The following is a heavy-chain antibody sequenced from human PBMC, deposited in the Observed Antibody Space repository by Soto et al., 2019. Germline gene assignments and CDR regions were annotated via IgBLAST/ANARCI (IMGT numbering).Heavy chain of an antibody. D-gene: IGHD3-10*01. CDR3: AKDRYGYYGSGSYFDY. CDR1: GFTFSSYG. Sequence: GGSLRLSCAASGFTFSSYGMHWVRQAPGKGLEWVAVISYDGSNKYYADSVKGRLTISRDNSKNTLYLQMNSLRAEDTAVYYCAKDRYGYYGSGSYFDYWGQGTLVTVSS. CDR2: ISYDGSNK. J-gene: IGHJ4*02. V-gene: IGHV3-30*18.